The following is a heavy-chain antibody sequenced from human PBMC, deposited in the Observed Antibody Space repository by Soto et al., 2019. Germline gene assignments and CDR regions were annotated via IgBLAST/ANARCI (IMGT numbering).Heavy chain of an antibody. CDR2: IYNSGST. V-gene: IGHV4-30-4*01. CDR1: GASISSDDYY. J-gene: IGHJ5*02. CDR3: ARGFLDSRGYPTPTSWSDP. Sequence: SETLSLTCTVSGASISSDDYYWSWIRQPPGKGLEWIAYIYNSGSTYYNPSLKSRVSISLDTSKTQFFLRLDSVTAADTAVYFCARGFLDSRGYPTPTSWSDPWGQGTLVTVSS. D-gene: IGHD3-22*01.